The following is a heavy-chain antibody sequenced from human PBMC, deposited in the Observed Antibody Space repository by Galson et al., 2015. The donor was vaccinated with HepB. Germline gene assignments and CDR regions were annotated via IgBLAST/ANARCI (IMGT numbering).Heavy chain of an antibody. Sequence: QSGAEVKKPGESLRISCKGSGYSFTSYWIGWVRQMPGKGLEWMGIIYPGDSDTRYSPSFQGQVTISADKSISTAYLQWSSLKASDTAMYYCARPDCSGGSCYSGAFDIWGQGTMVTVSS. J-gene: IGHJ3*02. CDR1: GYSFTSYW. CDR3: ARPDCSGGSCYSGAFDI. D-gene: IGHD2-15*01. CDR2: IYPGDSDT. V-gene: IGHV5-51*01.